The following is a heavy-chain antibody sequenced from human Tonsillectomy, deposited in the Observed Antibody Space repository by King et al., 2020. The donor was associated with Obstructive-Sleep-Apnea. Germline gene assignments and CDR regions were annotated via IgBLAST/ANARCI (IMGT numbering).Heavy chain of an antibody. CDR1: GFTFDDYA. D-gene: IGHD6-19*01. CDR3: VKDHEVRHGFSSGSFDP. J-gene: IGHJ5*02. V-gene: IGHV3-9*01. CDR2: ISSNSGNI. Sequence: VQLVESGGGLVQPGSSLRLSCAASGFTFDDYAIHWVRQILGKGLEWVSGISSNSGNIGYADSVKGRFTISRDNAKSSLYLQMSSLTTEDTTLYYCVKDHEVRHGFSSGSFDPWGQGTLVAVSS.